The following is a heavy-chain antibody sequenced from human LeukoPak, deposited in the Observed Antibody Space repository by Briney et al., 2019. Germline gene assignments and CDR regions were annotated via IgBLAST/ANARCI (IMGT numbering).Heavy chain of an antibody. CDR2: IRSRANSYAT. J-gene: IGHJ4*02. CDR1: GLTFSGSA. CDR3: ASTDYGDNSGY. Sequence: GGSLRLSCAASGLTFSGSAIHWVRQASGKGLEWVGRIRSRANSYATVYGVSVKGRFTISRDDSKNTAYLQMNSLTTEDTAVYYCASTDYGDNSGYWGQGTLVTVSS. D-gene: IGHD4-23*01. V-gene: IGHV3-73*01.